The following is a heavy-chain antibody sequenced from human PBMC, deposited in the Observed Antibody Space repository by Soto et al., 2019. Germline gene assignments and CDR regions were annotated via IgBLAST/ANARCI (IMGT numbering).Heavy chain of an antibody. D-gene: IGHD6-13*01. V-gene: IGHV3-23*01. J-gene: IGHJ4*02. CDR1: GFTFSSYA. CDR3: AKVLVRSSSWYPSDY. CDR2: ISGSGGST. Sequence: EVQLLESGGGLVQPGGSLRLSCAASGFTFSSYAMSWVRQAPGKGLEWVSAISGSGGSTYYADPVKGRFTISRDNSKNTLYLQMNSLRAEDTAVYYCAKVLVRSSSWYPSDYWGQGTLVTVSS.